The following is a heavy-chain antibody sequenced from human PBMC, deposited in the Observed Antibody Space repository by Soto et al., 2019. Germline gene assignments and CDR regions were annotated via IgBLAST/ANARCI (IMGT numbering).Heavy chain of an antibody. J-gene: IGHJ6*03. CDR3: ARAGLTNWNYPYYYYYMDV. Sequence: SETLSLTCAVSSGSISSSNWWSWVRQPPGKGLEWIGEIYHSGSTNYNPSLKSRVTISVDKSKNQFSLKLSSVTAADTAVYYCARAGLTNWNYPYYYYYMDVWGKGTTVTVSS. CDR2: IYHSGST. D-gene: IGHD1-7*01. CDR1: SGSISSSNW. V-gene: IGHV4-4*02.